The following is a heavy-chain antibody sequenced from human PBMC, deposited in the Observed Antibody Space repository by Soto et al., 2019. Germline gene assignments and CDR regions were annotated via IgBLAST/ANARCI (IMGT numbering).Heavy chain of an antibody. CDR2: ISGSGGST. CDR1: GFTFSSYA. CDR3: AKHLTMVRGAVKTYYYGMDV. J-gene: IGHJ6*02. V-gene: IGHV3-23*01. Sequence: PGGSLRLSCAASGFTFSSYAMSWVRQAPGKGLEWVSAISGSGGSTYYADSVKGRFTISRDNSKNTLYLQMNSLRAEDTAVYYCAKHLTMVRGAVKTYYYGMDVWGQGTTVTVS. D-gene: IGHD3-10*01.